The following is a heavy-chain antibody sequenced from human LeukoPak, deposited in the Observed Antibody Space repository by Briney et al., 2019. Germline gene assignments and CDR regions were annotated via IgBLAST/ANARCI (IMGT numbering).Heavy chain of an antibody. CDR3: ADYGSGSYCFDY. V-gene: IGHV3-23*01. D-gene: IGHD3-10*01. CDR2: ISSSGGNA. CDR1: GFTFSSYA. Sequence: GGSLRLSCAASGFTFSSYAMTWVRQAPGKGLEWVSAISSSGGNAYYADSVKGRFTISRDNSKNTLYLQMNSLRAEDTAVHYCADYGSGSYCFDYWGQGTLVTVSS. J-gene: IGHJ4*02.